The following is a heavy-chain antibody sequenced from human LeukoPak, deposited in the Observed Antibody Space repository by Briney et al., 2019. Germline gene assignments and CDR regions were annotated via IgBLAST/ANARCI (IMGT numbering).Heavy chain of an antibody. CDR1: GYTVSNND. CDR3: AGEIAMHVH. J-gene: IGHJ4*02. Sequence: GASVKVSCKASGYTVSNNDLHWVRQAPGQGLEWLGLINPSGGSTIYAQKFQGRVTMTRDTSTSTVYMELSSLRSDDSAVYYCAGEIAMHVHWGQGTLVTVSS. CDR2: INPSGGST. V-gene: IGHV1-46*01. D-gene: IGHD3-22*01.